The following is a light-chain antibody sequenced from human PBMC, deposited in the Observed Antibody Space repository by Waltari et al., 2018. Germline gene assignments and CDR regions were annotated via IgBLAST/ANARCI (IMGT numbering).Light chain of an antibody. Sequence: EIVMTQYPAPLSVSPGERATLSCRASQSVTTNLAWYQQKPGQAPRLLIYGASTRATGIPASFSGSGSGTEFTLTISSLQSEDFAVYYCQQYHKWPLTFGGGTKVEVK. CDR1: QSVTTN. CDR2: GAS. CDR3: QQYHKWPLT. V-gene: IGKV3-15*01. J-gene: IGKJ4*01.